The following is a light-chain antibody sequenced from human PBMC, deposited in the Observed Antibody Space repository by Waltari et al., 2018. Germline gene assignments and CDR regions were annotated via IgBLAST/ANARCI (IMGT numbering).Light chain of an antibody. CDR1: QGISNY. CDR3: LQYNSYPPT. Sequence: DIQMTQSPSAMSASVGDRVTITCRASQGISNYLAWFQQKPGKVPKRLIYLASNLESVVPSRFSGSGSGTEFTLTISSLQPEDFATHYCLQYNSYPPTFGGGTEVEIK. V-gene: IGKV1-17*03. CDR2: LAS. J-gene: IGKJ4*01.